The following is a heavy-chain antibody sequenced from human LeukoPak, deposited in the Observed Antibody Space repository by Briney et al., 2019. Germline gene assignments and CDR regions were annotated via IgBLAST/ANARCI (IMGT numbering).Heavy chain of an antibody. Sequence: ASVKVSCKASGYTFTGYYMHWVRQAPGQGLEWMGRISPNSGGTNYAQKFQGRVTMTRDTSISTAYMELSRLRSDDTAVYYCASLPDQGYYYGSGSLDYWGQGTLVTVSS. J-gene: IGHJ4*02. V-gene: IGHV1-2*06. CDR2: ISPNSGGT. D-gene: IGHD3-10*01. CDR1: GYTFTGYY. CDR3: ASLPDQGYYYGSGSLDY.